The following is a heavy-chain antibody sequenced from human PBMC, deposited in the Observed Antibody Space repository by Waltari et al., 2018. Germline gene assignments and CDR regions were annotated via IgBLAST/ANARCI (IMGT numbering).Heavy chain of an antibody. D-gene: IGHD2-8*01. CDR1: GYAFSSYY. CDR3: ARDRKKEFIAILMDH. Sequence: QVQLAQSGPEVKKPGASVTIFCKASGYAFSSYYMHWVRQAPGRGLEWLGIVSPTGATTTAQDCQGRVSMTCEMSTNTFYIEISGLDSQDTAVYYCARDRKKEFIAILMDHWGQGTPVTVSS. V-gene: IGHV1-46*01. J-gene: IGHJ4*02. CDR2: VSPTGATT.